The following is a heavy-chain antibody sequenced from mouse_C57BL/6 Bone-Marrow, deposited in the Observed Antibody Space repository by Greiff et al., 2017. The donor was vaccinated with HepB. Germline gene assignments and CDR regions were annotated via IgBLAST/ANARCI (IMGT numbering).Heavy chain of an antibody. CDR1: GFTFSDYG. V-gene: IGHV5-17*01. CDR2: ISSGSSTI. Sequence: DVKLVESGGGLVKPGGSLKLSCAASGFTFSDYGMHWVRQAPEKGLEWVAYISSGSSTIYYADTVKGRFTISRDNAKNTLFLQMTSLRSEDTAMYYCARQIYYYGSSYGYFDVWGTGTTVTVSS. D-gene: IGHD1-1*01. CDR3: ARQIYYYGSSYGYFDV. J-gene: IGHJ1*03.